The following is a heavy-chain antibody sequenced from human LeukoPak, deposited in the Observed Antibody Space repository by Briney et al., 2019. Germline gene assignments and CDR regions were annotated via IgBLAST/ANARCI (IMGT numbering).Heavy chain of an antibody. CDR3: ARVPPRITMIVDDAFDI. CDR2: MNPNSGNT. Sequence: ASVKVSCKAFGYTFTSNYMHWVRQATGQGLEWMGWMNPNSGNTGYAQKFQGRVTITRNTSISTAYMELSSLRSEDPAVYYCARVPPRITMIVDDAFDIWGQGTMVTVSS. V-gene: IGHV1-8*03. J-gene: IGHJ3*02. CDR1: GYTFTSNY. D-gene: IGHD3-22*01.